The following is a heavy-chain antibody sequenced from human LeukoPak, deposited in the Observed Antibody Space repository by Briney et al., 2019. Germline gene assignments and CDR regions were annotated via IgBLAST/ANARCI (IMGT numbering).Heavy chain of an antibody. D-gene: IGHD6-13*01. J-gene: IGHJ4*02. Sequence: GGSLRLSCAASGFTVSSNYMSWVRQAPGKGLEWVSFISDGGTTYYTDSVRGRFTISRDNSENTLYLQMNSLRADDTAVYYCARRYTNSWYLDYWGQGTLVTVSS. CDR3: ARRYTNSWYLDY. V-gene: IGHV3-53*01. CDR1: GFTVSSNY. CDR2: ISDGGTT.